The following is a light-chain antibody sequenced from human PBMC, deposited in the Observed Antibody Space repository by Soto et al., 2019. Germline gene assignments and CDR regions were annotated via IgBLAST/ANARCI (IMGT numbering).Light chain of an antibody. CDR3: QQYNKWPPIT. CDR2: DAS. Sequence: EKVMTQSTDTLSVSPGERATLSCMASQSVSSSLAWYQQQPGQAPSLLIYDASTRATGIPARFSGSGSGTEFTLTISSLQSEDFAVYYCQQYNKWPPITLGQGTRLEI. V-gene: IGKV3-15*01. CDR1: QSVSSS. J-gene: IGKJ5*01.